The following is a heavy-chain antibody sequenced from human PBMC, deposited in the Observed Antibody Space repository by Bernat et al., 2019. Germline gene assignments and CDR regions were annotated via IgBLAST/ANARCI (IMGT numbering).Heavy chain of an antibody. D-gene: IGHD3-10*01. CDR2: ISYDGSNK. CDR3: AKDNGRGSYYYGSRSYYVDY. CDR1: GFTFSSYG. V-gene: IGHV3-30*18. J-gene: IGHJ4*02. Sequence: QVQLVESGGGVVQPGRSLRLSCAASGFTFSSYGMHWVRQAPGKGLEWVAVISYDGSNKYYADSVKGRFTISRDNSKNTLYLKMNSLGAEETAVYYCAKDNGRGSYYYGSRSYYVDYWGQGTLVTVSS.